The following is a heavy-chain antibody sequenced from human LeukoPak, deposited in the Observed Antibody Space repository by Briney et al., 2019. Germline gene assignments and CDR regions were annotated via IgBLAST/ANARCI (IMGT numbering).Heavy chain of an antibody. CDR2: IYSGGST. D-gene: IGHD6-19*01. CDR1: GFTFSSYS. Sequence: GGSRRLSCAASGFTFSSYSMNWVRQAPGKGLEWVSVIYSGGSTYYADSVKGRFTISRDNSKNTLYLQMNSLRAEDTAVYYCARDYSSGWYYFDYWGQGTLVTVSS. CDR3: ARDYSSGWYYFDY. J-gene: IGHJ4*02. V-gene: IGHV3-66*01.